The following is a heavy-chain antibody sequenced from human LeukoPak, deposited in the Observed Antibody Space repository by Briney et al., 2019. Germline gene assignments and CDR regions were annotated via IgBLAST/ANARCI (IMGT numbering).Heavy chain of an antibody. CDR3: ARDRIYWNDGLDP. Sequence: PRGSLRLSCAASGFTFSTYEMNWVRQAPGRGLEWVSYISSSGSRIYYADSVKGRFTISRDNAKNSLYLQMNSLRAEDTAVYYCARDRIYWNDGLDPWGQGTLVTVSS. D-gene: IGHD1-1*01. CDR1: GFTFSTYE. J-gene: IGHJ5*02. CDR2: ISSSGSRI. V-gene: IGHV3-48*03.